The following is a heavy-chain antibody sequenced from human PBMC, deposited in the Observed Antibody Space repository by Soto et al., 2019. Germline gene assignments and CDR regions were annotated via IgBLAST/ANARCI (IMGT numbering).Heavy chain of an antibody. CDR3: AGQIAAAGPRFVVRDV. J-gene: IGHJ6*02. V-gene: IGHV1-69*01. D-gene: IGHD6-13*01. CDR1: GGTFSSYA. Sequence: QVQLVQSGAEVKKPGSSVKVSCKASGGTFSSYAISWVRQAPGQGLEWMGGIIPIFGTANYAQKFQGRVTITADESTSTAYMELSSLRSEDTAVYYCAGQIAAAGPRFVVRDVWGQVTTVTVSS. CDR2: IIPIFGTA.